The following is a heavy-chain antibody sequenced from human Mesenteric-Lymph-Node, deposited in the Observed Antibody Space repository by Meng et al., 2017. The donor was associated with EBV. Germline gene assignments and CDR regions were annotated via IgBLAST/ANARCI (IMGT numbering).Heavy chain of an antibody. CDR1: GGDISSSSW. J-gene: IGHJ4*02. CDR3: ARLPPTTGYGTARSY. Sequence: VQVQESGPGLVKPSGTLSLTCSVSGGDISSSSWWSWVRQPPGKGLEWLGEIYHSSGTTNYNPSLKSRVTISLDKSKNQFSLNLSSVTAADTAVYYCARLPPTTGYGTARSYWGQGTLVTVSS. V-gene: IGHV4-4*02. D-gene: IGHD6-13*01. CDR2: IYHSSGTT.